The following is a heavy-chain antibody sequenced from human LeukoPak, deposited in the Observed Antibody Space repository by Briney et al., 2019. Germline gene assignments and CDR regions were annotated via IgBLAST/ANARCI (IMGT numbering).Heavy chain of an antibody. Sequence: PGGSLRLSCAASGFTFSSYGMHWVRQAPGKGLEWVANINQDGSEYNYADAVKGRFTISRNNANNSLYLQMTSLRAEDTAVYYCARDKLVGATHFNYWGQGTLVTVSS. CDR1: GFTFSSYG. CDR2: INQDGSEY. D-gene: IGHD1-26*01. J-gene: IGHJ4*02. CDR3: ARDKLVGATHFNY. V-gene: IGHV3-7*01.